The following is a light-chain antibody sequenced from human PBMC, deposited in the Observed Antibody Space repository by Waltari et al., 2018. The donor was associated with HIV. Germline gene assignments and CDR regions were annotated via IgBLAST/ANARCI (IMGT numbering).Light chain of an antibody. J-gene: IGLJ1*01. V-gene: IGLV1-47*01. CDR1: TSNVGSNF. Sequence: QSVLTQPPSASGTPGQRVTISCSGTTSNVGSNFVSWYQQLPGTAPKLIIYRDNRRPSGVPDRCSGSKSGASASLAISGLRSEDEADYYCATWDGSLGGAYVFGAGTKVSVL. CDR3: ATWDGSLGGAYV. CDR2: RDN.